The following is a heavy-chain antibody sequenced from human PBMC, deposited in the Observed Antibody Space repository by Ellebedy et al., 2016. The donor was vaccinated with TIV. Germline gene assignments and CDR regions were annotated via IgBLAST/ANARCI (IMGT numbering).Heavy chain of an antibody. Sequence: GESLKIPCAASGFTFSNYGMHWVRQAPGQGLEWVAVLSHDENNKYYDDSVKGRFTISRENSKNTLYLQMNSLRAEDTAVYYCAKDQREQWLVYYFDYWGQGTLVTVSS. CDR3: AKDQREQWLVYYFDY. CDR2: LSHDENNK. J-gene: IGHJ4*02. V-gene: IGHV3-30*18. D-gene: IGHD6-19*01. CDR1: GFTFSNYG.